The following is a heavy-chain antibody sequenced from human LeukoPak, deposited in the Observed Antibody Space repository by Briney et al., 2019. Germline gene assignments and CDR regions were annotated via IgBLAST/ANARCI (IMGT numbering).Heavy chain of an antibody. CDR2: IYYSGST. V-gene: IGHV4-59*01. D-gene: IGHD3-16*01. CDR3: ARDPFGSDYYYMDV. CDR1: GGSISSYY. J-gene: IGHJ6*03. Sequence: SSETLSLTCTVSGGSISSYYWSWIRQPPGKGLEWIGYIYYSGSTNYNPSLKSRVTISVDTSKNQFSLKLSSVTAADTAVYYCARDPFGSDYYYMDVWGKGTTVTVSS.